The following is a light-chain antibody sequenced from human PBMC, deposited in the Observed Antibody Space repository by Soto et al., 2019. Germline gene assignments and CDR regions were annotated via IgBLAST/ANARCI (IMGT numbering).Light chain of an antibody. Sequence: QSALTQPPSASGSPGQSVTIPCTGTSSDVGGYNYVSWYQQHPGKAPKLMIYEVSKRPSGVPDRFSGSKSGNTASLTVSGLQAEDEADYYCSSYAGSNKFLFGGGTKLTVL. J-gene: IGLJ3*02. CDR3: SSYAGSNKFL. CDR2: EVS. CDR1: SSDVGGYNY. V-gene: IGLV2-8*01.